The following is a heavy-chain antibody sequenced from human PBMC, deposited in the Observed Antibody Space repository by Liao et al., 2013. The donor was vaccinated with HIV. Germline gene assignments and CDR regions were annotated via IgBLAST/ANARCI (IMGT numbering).Heavy chain of an antibody. D-gene: IGHD3-10*01. V-gene: IGHV4-30-4*08. Sequence: QVRLQESGPGLVKPSQTLSLTCTVSGDSVNSGNYYWNWIRQSPGKGLEWIGAHLLQWEHLLQPVPQESSYHISRHVQRPILPEAEACDFRRHGRLYCARLFHYYGSGIITRGGRNYYMDVWGKGTTVTVSS. CDR2: LLQWEH. CDR3: ARLFHYYGSGIITRGGRNYYMDV. CDR1: GDSVNSGNYY. J-gene: IGHJ6*03.